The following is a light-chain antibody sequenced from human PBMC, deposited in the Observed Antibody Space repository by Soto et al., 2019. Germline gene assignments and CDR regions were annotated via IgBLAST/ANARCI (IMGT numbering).Light chain of an antibody. V-gene: IGLV1-44*01. CDR1: SSNIGSNS. CDR2: STN. J-gene: IGLJ2*01. Sequence: QSVLTQPPSASGTPGQKVFISCSGSSSNIGSNSVNWYQQLPGTAPKLLIYSTNQRPSGVPDRFSGSKSDTSASLAISGLQSEDEADYYCAAWDDSLNGEVVFGGGTKVTVL. CDR3: AAWDDSLNGEVV.